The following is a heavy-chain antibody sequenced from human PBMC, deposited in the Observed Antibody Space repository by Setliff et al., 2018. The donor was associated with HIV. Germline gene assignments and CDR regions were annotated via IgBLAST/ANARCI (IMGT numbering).Heavy chain of an antibody. D-gene: IGHD3-16*01. Sequence: VGSLRLSCAASGFAFVDFAMTWVRQRPGKGPEWVSYINWNGVRTDFADSVKGRFSISRDNVERYVFLEMNNLGPEDTALYYCARHWGRDLGHAFEGWGQGTMVTVSS. CDR2: INWNGVRT. J-gene: IGHJ3*01. CDR3: ARHWGRDLGHAFEG. CDR1: GFAFVDFA. V-gene: IGHV3-20*04.